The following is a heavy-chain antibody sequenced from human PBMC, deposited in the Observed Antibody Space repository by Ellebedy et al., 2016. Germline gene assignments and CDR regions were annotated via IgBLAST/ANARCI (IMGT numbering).Heavy chain of an antibody. J-gene: IGHJ4*02. V-gene: IGHV3-21*01. CDR3: ARNEDGSGSYSTTS. Sequence: GESLKISXAASGFTFSSYSMNWVRQAPGKGLEWVSSISSSSSYIYYADSVKGRFTISRDNAKNSLYLQMNSLRAEDTAVYYCARNEDGSGSYSTTSWGQGTLVTVSS. CDR1: GFTFSSYS. CDR2: ISSSSSYI. D-gene: IGHD3-10*01.